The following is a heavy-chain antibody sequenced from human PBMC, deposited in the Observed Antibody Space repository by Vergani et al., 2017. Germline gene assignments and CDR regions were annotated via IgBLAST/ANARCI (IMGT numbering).Heavy chain of an antibody. CDR2: ISYDGSNK. Sequence: QVQLVESGGGVVQPGRSLRLSCAASGFTFSSYGMHWVRQAPGKGLEWVAVISYDGSNKYYADSVKGRFTISRDNSKNTLYLQMNSLRAEDTAVYYCANYDIGEWGSGRHGDYWGQGTLVTVSS. CDR3: ANYDIGEWGSGRHGDY. V-gene: IGHV3-30*18. CDR1: GFTFSSYG. D-gene: IGHD3-9*01. J-gene: IGHJ4*02.